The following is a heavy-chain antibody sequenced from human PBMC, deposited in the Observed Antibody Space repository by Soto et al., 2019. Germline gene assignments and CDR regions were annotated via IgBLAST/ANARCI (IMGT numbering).Heavy chain of an antibody. Sequence: QVQLVQSGAEVKKPGASVKVSCKASGYTFTSYGISWVRQAPGQGLEWMGWISAYNGNTNYAQKLQGRVTMTPDTSTSTAYMELRSLRSDDTAVYYCARRYCSSTSCYRGNYYYYMDVWGKGTTVTVSS. D-gene: IGHD2-2*01. CDR2: ISAYNGNT. J-gene: IGHJ6*03. V-gene: IGHV1-18*01. CDR1: GYTFTSYG. CDR3: ARRYCSSTSCYRGNYYYYMDV.